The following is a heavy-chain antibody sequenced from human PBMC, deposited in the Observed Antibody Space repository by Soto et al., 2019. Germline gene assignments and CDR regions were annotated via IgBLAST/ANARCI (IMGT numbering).Heavy chain of an antibody. CDR2: ISAHNGNT. V-gene: IGHV1-18*01. Sequence: QVPLVQSGAEVKKPGASVKVSCKGSGYAFTTYGITWVRQAPGQGLEWMGWISAHNGNTNYAQKRQGRGTVTRDTSTSTAYMELRSLRSDDTAVYYCARGRYGDYWGQGALVTVSS. D-gene: IGHD1-1*01. CDR1: GYAFTTYG. J-gene: IGHJ4*02. CDR3: ARGRYGDY.